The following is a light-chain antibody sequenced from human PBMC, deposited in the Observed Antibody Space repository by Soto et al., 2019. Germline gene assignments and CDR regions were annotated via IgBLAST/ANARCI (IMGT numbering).Light chain of an antibody. Sequence: QSVLTQPPSVSEAPGQRVTISCTGSSSNIGAGYEAHWYQQVPGTAPKLLIYENNNRPSGVPDRFSGSKSGTSASLAITGLQAEDEAEYYCPSYDSSLSGYVFGTGTKLPVL. CDR1: SSNIGAGYE. CDR3: PSYDSSLSGYV. V-gene: IGLV1-40*01. CDR2: ENN. J-gene: IGLJ1*01.